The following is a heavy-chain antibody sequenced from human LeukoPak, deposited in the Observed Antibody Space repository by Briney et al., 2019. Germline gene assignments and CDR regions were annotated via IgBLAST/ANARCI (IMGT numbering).Heavy chain of an antibody. CDR3: ARDAKREFLDY. D-gene: IGHD4/OR15-4a*01. J-gene: IGHJ4*02. CDR1: GASISSGGYY. Sequence: SETLSLTCTVSGASISSGGYYWTWIRQHPGKGLEWIGYIHYSGSTYYNPSLKSLKSRVTISVDTSKSLFSLKLSSVTAADTAVYYCARDAKREFLDYWGQGTLVIVSS. V-gene: IGHV4-31*03. CDR2: IHYSGST.